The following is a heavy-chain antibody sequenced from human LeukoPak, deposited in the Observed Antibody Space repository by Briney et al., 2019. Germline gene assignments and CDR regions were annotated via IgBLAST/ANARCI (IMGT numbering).Heavy chain of an antibody. V-gene: IGHV3-23*01. D-gene: IGHD3-3*01. CDR2: ISGGGGNT. CDR3: ARGGGLLRFLEWLSPFDY. CDR1: GFTFSSYA. Sequence: GGSLRLSCAASGFTFSSYAMSWVRQAPGKGPEWVSAISGGGGNTYYAGSVKGRFTISRDNAKNTLYLQMNSLRAEDTAVYYCARGGGLLRFLEWLSPFDYWGQGTLVTVSS. J-gene: IGHJ4*02.